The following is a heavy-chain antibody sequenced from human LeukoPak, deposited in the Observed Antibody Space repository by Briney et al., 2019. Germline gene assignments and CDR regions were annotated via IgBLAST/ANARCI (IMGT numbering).Heavy chain of an antibody. CDR2: INHSGST. CDR3: ANGRGYSYGSWWFDP. Sequence: SETLSLTCAVYGGSFSGYYWSWIRQPPGKRLEWIGEINHSGSTNYNPSLKSRVTISVDTSKNQFSLKLSSVTAADTAVYYCANGRGYSYGSWWFDPWGQGTLVTVSS. D-gene: IGHD5-18*01. J-gene: IGHJ5*02. CDR1: GGSFSGYY. V-gene: IGHV4-34*01.